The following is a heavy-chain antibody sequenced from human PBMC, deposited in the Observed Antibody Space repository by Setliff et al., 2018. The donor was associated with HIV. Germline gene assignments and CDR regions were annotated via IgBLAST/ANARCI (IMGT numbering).Heavy chain of an antibody. CDR2: ITHSGSA. CDR1: GGSFSGYY. D-gene: IGHD3-22*01. V-gene: IGHV4-34*01. CDR3: ATFNYYDSSGFYYGGGH. J-gene: IGHJ4*02. Sequence: SETLSLTCAVYGGSFSGYYCWSWIRQSPGERLEWIGDITHSGSAEYSPSFRSRVTISVDTSKNQFSLKLNSVTAADTAVYYCATFNYYDSSGFYYGGGHWGQGTLVTVSS.